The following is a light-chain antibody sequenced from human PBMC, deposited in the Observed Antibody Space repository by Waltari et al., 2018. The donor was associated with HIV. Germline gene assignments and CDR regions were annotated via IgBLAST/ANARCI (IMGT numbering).Light chain of an antibody. CDR3: KQYYKLLGT. CDR1: QGINNY. CDR2: GAS. Sequence: DIQMTQSPSSLSASVGDRVTITCQASQGINNYLNWYQQKPGKAPKILIYGASNLETGGPSRFSGSGSGTDFTLTISSLQPEDIATYYCKQYYKLLGTCGPGTKVDIK. J-gene: IGKJ3*01. V-gene: IGKV1-33*01.